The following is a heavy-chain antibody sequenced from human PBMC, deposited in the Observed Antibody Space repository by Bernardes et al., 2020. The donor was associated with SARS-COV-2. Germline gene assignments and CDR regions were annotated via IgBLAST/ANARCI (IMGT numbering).Heavy chain of an antibody. D-gene: IGHD1-26*01. CDR2: LKSNADGGTT. Sequence: GGSLRLSCVASGSTFNNAWMSWVRQAPGKGLEWVGCLKSNADGGTTDYAAPVTGRFTISRDDLKNTLYVQMNSLKIEYTAVDYCTTDSGRVGDSRTDGGQGTLVTVSS. V-gene: IGHV3-15*01. CDR1: GSTFNNAW. J-gene: IGHJ4*02. CDR3: TTDSGRVGDSRTD.